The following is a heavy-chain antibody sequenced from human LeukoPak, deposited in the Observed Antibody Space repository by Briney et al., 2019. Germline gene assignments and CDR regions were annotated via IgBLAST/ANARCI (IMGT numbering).Heavy chain of an antibody. CDR3: AKAMSIDY. CDR1: GFTLEDYA. J-gene: IGHJ4*02. CDR2: ISGSGGST. Sequence: GGSLRLSCATSGFTLEDYAMSWVRQAPGKGLEWVSAISGSGGSTYYADSVKGRFTISRDNSKNTLYLQMNSLRAEDTAVYYCAKAMSIDYWGQGTLVTVSS. V-gene: IGHV3-23*01.